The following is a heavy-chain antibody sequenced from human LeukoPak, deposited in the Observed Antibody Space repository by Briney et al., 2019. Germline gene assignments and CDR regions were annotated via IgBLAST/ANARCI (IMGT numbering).Heavy chain of an antibody. J-gene: IGHJ4*02. V-gene: IGHV4-59*11. Sequence: SETLSLTCTVSGGSISSHYWSWIRQPPGKGLEWIGYIYYSGSTNYNPSLKSRVTISVDTSKNQFSLKLSSVTAADTAVYYCARGMADTYSSSWYVDPFDYWGQGTLVTVSS. CDR2: IYYSGST. D-gene: IGHD6-13*01. CDR3: ARGMADTYSSSWYVDPFDY. CDR1: GGSISSHY.